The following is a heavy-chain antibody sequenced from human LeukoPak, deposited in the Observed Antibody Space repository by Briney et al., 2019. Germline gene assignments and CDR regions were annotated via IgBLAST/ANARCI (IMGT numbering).Heavy chain of an antibody. V-gene: IGHV3-48*03. D-gene: IGHD6-19*01. Sequence: GGSLRLSCAASGFTFSSYEMNWVRQAPGKGLEWVSYISSSGSTIYYADSVKGRFTISRDNAKNSLYLQMNSLRAEDTAVYHCARDSAVAGPSERYWYFDLWGRGTLVTVSS. CDR2: ISSSGSTI. CDR3: ARDSAVAGPSERYWYFDL. J-gene: IGHJ2*01. CDR1: GFTFSSYE.